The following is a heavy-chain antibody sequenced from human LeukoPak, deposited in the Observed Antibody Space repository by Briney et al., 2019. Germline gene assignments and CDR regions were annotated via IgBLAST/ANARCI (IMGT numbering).Heavy chain of an antibody. Sequence: GGSLRLSCAASGFTFSDYYMSWIRQAPGKGLEWISYISLTGTINYADSVKGRFTISRDNTKNSLYLQMNSLRAEDTALYHCARTYYDFSYYMDVWGKGTTVTVSS. CDR1: GFTFSDYY. J-gene: IGHJ6*03. CDR3: ARTYYDFSYYMDV. CDR2: ISLTGTI. D-gene: IGHD3-3*01. V-gene: IGHV3-11*01.